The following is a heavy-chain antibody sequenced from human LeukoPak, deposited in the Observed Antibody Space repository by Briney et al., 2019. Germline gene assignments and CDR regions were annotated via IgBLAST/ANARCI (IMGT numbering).Heavy chain of an antibody. CDR1: GFTFSSFA. J-gene: IGHJ3*01. CDR2: ISGSGGST. D-gene: IGHD2-2*01. CDR3: AKDRSCTGSSCNVGS. Sequence: GGSLRLSCAACGFTFSSFAMSWVRQAPGKGLEWVSAISGSGGSTYYADSVKGRFTISRDNSKNTLFLQMNSLRAEDTAVYYCAKDRSCTGSSCNVGSWGQGTMVTVSS. V-gene: IGHV3-23*01.